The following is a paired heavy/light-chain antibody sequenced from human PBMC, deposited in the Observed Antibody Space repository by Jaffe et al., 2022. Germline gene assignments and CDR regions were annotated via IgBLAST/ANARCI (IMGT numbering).Heavy chain of an antibody. CDR2: INSDGSST. J-gene: IGHJ4*02. V-gene: IGHV3-74*01. Sequence: EVQLVESGGGLVQPGGSLRLSCAASGFIFSSYWMHWVRQDPGKGLVWVSRINSDGSSTSYADSVKGRFAISRDNAKNTLYLQMNSLRAEDTAVYYCVRDLGFCDGGTCPSVGMWGQGTLVTVSS. CDR1: GFIFSSYW. CDR3: VRDLGFCDGGTCPSVGM. D-gene: IGHD2-15*01.
Light chain of an antibody. CDR2: LGS. CDR1: QSLLHSNGYNY. J-gene: IGKJ1*01. V-gene: IGKV2-28*01. Sequence: DIVMTQSPLSLPVTPGEPASISCRSSQSLLHSNGYNYLDWYLQKPGQSPQLLIYLGSNRASGVPDRFSGSGSGTDFTLKISRVEAEDVGVYYCMQALQTLWTFGQGTKVEI. CDR3: MQALQTLWT.